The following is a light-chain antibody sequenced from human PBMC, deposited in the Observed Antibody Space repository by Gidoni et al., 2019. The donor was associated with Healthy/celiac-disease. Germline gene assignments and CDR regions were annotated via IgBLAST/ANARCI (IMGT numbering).Light chain of an antibody. CDR2: RNN. V-gene: IGLV1-47*01. Sequence: QSVLTQPPSASGTPGQRVTIACSGSSSNIGSHYVFWYQQLPGTAPKLLIYRNNQRPPGVPDRFSGSRSGTSASLAISGLRSEDEADYYCAAWDDSLSGRVFGGGTKLTVL. CDR1: SSNIGSHY. J-gene: IGLJ3*02. CDR3: AAWDDSLSGRV.